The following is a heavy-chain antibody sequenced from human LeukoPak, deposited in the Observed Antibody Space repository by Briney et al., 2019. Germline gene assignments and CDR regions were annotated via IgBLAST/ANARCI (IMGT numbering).Heavy chain of an antibody. J-gene: IGHJ3*02. Sequence: GESLKISCKGYGYSFTSYWIGWVRQMPGKGLEWMGIIYPGDSDTRYSPSFQGQVTISADKSISTAYLQWSSLKASDTAMYYCASTYDYIWGSYRPGPYAFDIWGQGTMVTVSS. CDR3: ASTYDYIWGSYRPGPYAFDI. V-gene: IGHV5-51*01. CDR2: IYPGDSDT. CDR1: GYSFTSYW. D-gene: IGHD3-16*02.